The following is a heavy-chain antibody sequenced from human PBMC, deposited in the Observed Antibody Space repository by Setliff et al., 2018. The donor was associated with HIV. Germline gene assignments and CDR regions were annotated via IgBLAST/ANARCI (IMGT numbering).Heavy chain of an antibody. V-gene: IGHV1-8*02. Sequence: ASVKVSCKASGYTLTSYDINWVRQATGQGLEWMGWMSPNSGDTGYAQKFQDRVTMTRNTSISTAYMELSSLRFEDTAVYYCARGRSLVRGSGSPEYYYMDVWGKGTTVTVSS. D-gene: IGHD3-10*01. CDR2: MSPNSGDT. CDR1: GYTLTSYD. CDR3: ARGRSLVRGSGSPEYYYMDV. J-gene: IGHJ6*03.